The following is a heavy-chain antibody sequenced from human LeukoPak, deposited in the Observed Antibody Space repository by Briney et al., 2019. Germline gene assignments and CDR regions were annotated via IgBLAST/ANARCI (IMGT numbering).Heavy chain of an antibody. V-gene: IGHV3-30*18. J-gene: IGHJ6*02. Sequence: GGSLRLSCVASGFIFSSYGMHWVRQAPGKGLEWVAVISYDGSNKYYADSVKGRFTISRDNSKNTLYLQMNSLRAEDTAVYYCAKSYADYYYGMDVWGQGTTVTVSS. CDR2: ISYDGSNK. D-gene: IGHD3-10*01. CDR3: AKSYADYYYGMDV. CDR1: GFIFSSYG.